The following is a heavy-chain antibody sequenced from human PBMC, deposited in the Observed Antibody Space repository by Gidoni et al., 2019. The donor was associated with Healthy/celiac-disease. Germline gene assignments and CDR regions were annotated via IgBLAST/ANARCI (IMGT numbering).Heavy chain of an antibody. CDR2: MDIVGSTI. Sequence: EVQLVESGGGTVQPGGSLRLSCAASGFTFSNYWMHWVRQAPGKGLVWVSRMDIVGSTINFADSVKGRFTISRDNAKNTLYLQMSSLRAEDTAVYYCARDRGGNGMDVWGQGTTVTVSS. J-gene: IGHJ6*02. CDR3: ARDRGGNGMDV. CDR1: GFTFSNYW. V-gene: IGHV3-74*01. D-gene: IGHD3-16*01.